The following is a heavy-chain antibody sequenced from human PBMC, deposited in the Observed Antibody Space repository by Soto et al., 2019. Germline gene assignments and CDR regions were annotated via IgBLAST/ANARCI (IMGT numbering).Heavy chain of an antibody. CDR2: ISGSGGST. J-gene: IGHJ6*02. CDR1: GFTFSSYA. V-gene: IGHV3-23*01. D-gene: IGHD1-26*01. Sequence: EVQLLESGGGLVQPGGSLRLSCAASGFTFSSYAMSWVRQAPGKGLEWVSAISGSGGSTYYADSVKGRFTISSDNSKNTLYLQMNSLRAEDTAVYYCATSSGSYGGYYYGMDVWGQGTTVTVSS. CDR3: ATSSGSYGGYYYGMDV.